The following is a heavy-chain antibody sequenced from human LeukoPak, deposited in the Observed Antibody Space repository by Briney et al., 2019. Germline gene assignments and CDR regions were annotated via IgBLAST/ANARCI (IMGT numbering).Heavy chain of an antibody. CDR3: ARDDRVRAHTYYYYYGMDV. Sequence: SETLSLTCTVSGGSISGYYWSWIRQPPGKGLEWIGEINHSGSTNYNPSLKSRVTISVDTSKNQFSLKLSSVTAADTAVYYCARDDRVRAHTYYYYYGMDVWGQGTTVTVSS. J-gene: IGHJ6*02. CDR2: INHSGST. V-gene: IGHV4-34*01. CDR1: GGSISGYY. D-gene: IGHD3-10*02.